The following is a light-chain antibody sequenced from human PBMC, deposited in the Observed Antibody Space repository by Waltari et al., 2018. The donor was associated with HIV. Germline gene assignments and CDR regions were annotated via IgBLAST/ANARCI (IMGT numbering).Light chain of an antibody. J-gene: IGKJ1*01. CDR3: QKYGISPRT. CDR2: NEA. V-gene: IGKV3-20*01. Sequence: VVLTQSPGTLSLSPGERATFSGRARQSVASTYFAWYQQKPGQAPRLLIYNEAIRATGIPDRFSGSGYGTDFTLTISRLEPEDFAVYYCQKYGISPRTFGQGTKVEI. CDR1: QSVASTY.